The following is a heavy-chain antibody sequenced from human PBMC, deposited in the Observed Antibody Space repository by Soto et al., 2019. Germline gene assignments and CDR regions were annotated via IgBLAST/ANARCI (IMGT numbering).Heavy chain of an antibody. J-gene: IGHJ4*02. CDR1: GGSISSGNYY. CDR2: IYYSGST. V-gene: IGHV4-30-4*01. D-gene: IGHD3-10*01. CDR3: ARVGGFGATTIDY. Sequence: QVQLQESDPGLVKPSQTLSLTCTVSGGSISSGNYYWSWIRQPPGKGLEWIGYIYYSGSTYYNPSLKSRVTISVDTSKNQFSRKLSSVTAADTAVYYCARVGGFGATTIDYWGQGTLVTVSS.